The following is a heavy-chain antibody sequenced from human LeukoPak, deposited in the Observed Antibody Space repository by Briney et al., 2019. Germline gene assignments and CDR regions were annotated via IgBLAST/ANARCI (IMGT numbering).Heavy chain of an antibody. J-gene: IGHJ4*02. D-gene: IGHD1-26*01. V-gene: IGHV3-30*02. CDR2: IRYDGSNK. CDR3: ARDLRGARDY. Sequence: GGSLRLSCAASGFVFTDYGMHWVRQAPGKGLEWVTFIRYDGSNKYYADSVKGRFTISRDNSENTVYLQMNSLGGEDTAVYYCARDLRGARDYWGQGTLVTVSS. CDR1: GFVFTDYG.